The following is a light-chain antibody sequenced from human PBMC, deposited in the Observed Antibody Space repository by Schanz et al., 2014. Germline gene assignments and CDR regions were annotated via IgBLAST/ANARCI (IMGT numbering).Light chain of an antibody. V-gene: IGLV2-14*01. CDR2: DVS. CDR3: SSHTSSSIPWV. J-gene: IGLJ3*02. Sequence: QSALTQPASVSGSPGQSITISCTGTSSDVGAYNYVSWYQQHPGKAPKLMIYDVSNRPSGVSNRFSASKSGNTASLTISGLHSEDEGDYYCSSHTSSSIPWVFGGGTKLTVL. CDR1: SSDVGAYNY.